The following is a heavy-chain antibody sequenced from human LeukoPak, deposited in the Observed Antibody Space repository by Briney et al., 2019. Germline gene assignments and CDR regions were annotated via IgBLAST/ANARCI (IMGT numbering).Heavy chain of an antibody. CDR3: ARGGPAGSGSYYNQY. CDR1: GYTFSGYY. V-gene: IGHV1-2*02. CDR2: INPHSGGT. Sequence: GASVKVSCKASGYTFSGYYMHWVRQAPGQGLEWMGWINPHSGGTNYAQKFQGRVTMTRDKSISTAYMELSRLTSDDTAMYYCARGGPAGSGSYYNQYWGQGTLVTVSS. D-gene: IGHD3-10*01. J-gene: IGHJ4*02.